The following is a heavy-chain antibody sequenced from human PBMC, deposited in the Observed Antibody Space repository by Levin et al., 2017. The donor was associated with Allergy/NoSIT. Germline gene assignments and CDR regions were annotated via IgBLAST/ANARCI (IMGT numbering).Heavy chain of an antibody. CDR3: ARDGALDTEGSSFYY. CDR1: GFNFRAYA. D-gene: IGHD1-1*01. Sequence: GGSLRLSCAASGFNFRAYAMHWVRQAPGKGLEWLAIISFDGTNKYSADSVKGRFTVSRDNSNNTLHLEMHGLRTTDTAVYYCARDGALDTEGSSFYYWGRGTQVTVSS. J-gene: IGHJ4*02. CDR2: ISFDGTNK. V-gene: IGHV3-30*04.